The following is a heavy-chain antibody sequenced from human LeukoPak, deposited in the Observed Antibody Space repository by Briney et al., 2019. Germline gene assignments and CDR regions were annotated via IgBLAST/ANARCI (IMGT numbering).Heavy chain of an antibody. V-gene: IGHV3-21*05. CDR1: GFTFSSYS. J-gene: IGHJ5*02. Sequence: GGSLRLSCAASGFTFSSYSMNWVRQAPGKGLEWVSYISSSSSVIYYADSVKGRFTISRDNAKNSLYLQMNSLRAEDTAVYYCARAGIAASGTRGDWFDPWGQGTLVTVSS. CDR3: ARAGIAASGTRGDWFDP. D-gene: IGHD6-13*01. CDR2: ISSSSSVI.